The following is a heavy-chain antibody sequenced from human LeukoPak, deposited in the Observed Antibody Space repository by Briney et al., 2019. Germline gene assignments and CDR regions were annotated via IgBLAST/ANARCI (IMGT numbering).Heavy chain of an antibody. D-gene: IGHD2-8*01. CDR2: TYYRSKWFY. V-gene: IGHV6-1*01. J-gene: IGHJ4*02. CDR1: GDSVSSKNGA. CDR3: AREQMGFDY. Sequence: SQTLSLTCGISGDSVSSKNGAWNWIRQSPSRGLEWLGRTYYRSKWFYEYGLSVKSRITFKSDTSKNQFSLQLNSVTPEDTAVYYCAREQMGFDYWGQGTLVTVSS.